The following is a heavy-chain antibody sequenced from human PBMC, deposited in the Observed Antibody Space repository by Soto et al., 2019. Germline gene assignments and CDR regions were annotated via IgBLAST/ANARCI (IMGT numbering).Heavy chain of an antibody. CDR1: GGSFSGYY. D-gene: IGHD4-17*01. Sequence: SETLSLTCAVYGGSFSGYYWSWIRQSPGKGLEWIGEIHHSGRTNYNPSLKSRVTISVDTSKNQFSLDLSSVTAADTAVYYCARHGDYVGVDYWGQGTLVTVSS. V-gene: IGHV4-34*01. CDR2: IHHSGRT. CDR3: ARHGDYVGVDY. J-gene: IGHJ4*02.